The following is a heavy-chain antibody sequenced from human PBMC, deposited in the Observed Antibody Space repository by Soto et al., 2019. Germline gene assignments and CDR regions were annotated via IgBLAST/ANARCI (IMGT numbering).Heavy chain of an antibody. CDR1: GYTLTSYG. J-gene: IGHJ4*02. CDR3: ARAEWLRFSDY. V-gene: IGHV1-18*01. D-gene: IGHD5-12*01. CDR2: ISAYNGDT. Sequence: ASVKVSCKASGYTLTSYGISWVRQAPGQGLEWMGWISAYNGDTNYAQKLQGRVTMTTDTSTSTAYMELRSLRSDDTAVYYCARAEWLRFSDYWGQGTLVTVSS.